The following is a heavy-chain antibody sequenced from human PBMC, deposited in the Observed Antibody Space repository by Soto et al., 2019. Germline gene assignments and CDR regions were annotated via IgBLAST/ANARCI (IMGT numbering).Heavy chain of an antibody. Sequence: QVQLVKSGAEVKTPGSSVKVYCKAAVGTFSTYSISWVRQAPGQGLEWMGGIIPIFGTTNYAQKLQGRVTITADESTTTAYLELSSLISEDTAVYYCARAPPYCPGGRCYSGHHYYYYVMDVWCQVTTVTVSS. V-gene: IGHV1-69*19. J-gene: IGHJ6*02. CDR1: VGTFSTYS. CDR3: ARAPPYCPGGRCYSGHHYYYYVMDV. CDR2: IIPIFGTT. D-gene: IGHD2-15*01.